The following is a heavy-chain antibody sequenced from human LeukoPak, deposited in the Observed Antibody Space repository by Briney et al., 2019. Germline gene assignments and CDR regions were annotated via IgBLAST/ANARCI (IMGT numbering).Heavy chain of an antibody. J-gene: IGHJ4*02. CDR3: ARRTTGTTFSDY. CDR1: GYSFTSYW. CDR2: IDPSDSYT. Sequence: PGESLKISCKGSGYSFTSYWISWVRQMPGKGLEWMGRIDPSDSYTNYSPSFQGHVTISADMSISTAYLQWSSLKASDTAMYYCARRTTGTTFSDYWGQGTLVTVS. D-gene: IGHD1-1*01. V-gene: IGHV5-10-1*01.